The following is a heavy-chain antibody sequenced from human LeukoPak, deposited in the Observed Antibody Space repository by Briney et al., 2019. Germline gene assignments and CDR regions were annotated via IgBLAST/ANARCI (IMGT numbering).Heavy chain of an antibody. D-gene: IGHD5-24*01. CDR2: FYYSGAT. CDR3: ARSNARDGYNFGY. V-gene: IGHV4-59*08. J-gene: IGHJ4*02. CDR1: GGSITSSY. Sequence: SETLSLTCTVSGGSITSSYWSWLRQPPGKGPQWIGYFYYSGATNYNPSLKSRVTISVDTSKTQLSLKMTSMTAADTAVYYCARSNARDGYNFGYWGQGTLVTVSS.